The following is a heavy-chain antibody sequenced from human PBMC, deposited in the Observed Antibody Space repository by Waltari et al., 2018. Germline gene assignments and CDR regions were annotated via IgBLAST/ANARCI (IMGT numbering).Heavy chain of an antibody. J-gene: IGHJ4*02. V-gene: IGHV1-3*01. CDR2: INAGNDNT. D-gene: IGHD6-6*01. CDR1: GYTFTNYV. CDR3: ARARQLGPLGAYYFDY. Sequence: QVQLVQSGAEVKKPGASVKVSCKASGYTFTNYVIHWVRQAPGQRLEWMGRINAGNDNTKESQKCQGRVTITRDTSASTAFMELSSLRSEDTVVYYCARARQLGPLGAYYFDYWGQGTLVTVSS.